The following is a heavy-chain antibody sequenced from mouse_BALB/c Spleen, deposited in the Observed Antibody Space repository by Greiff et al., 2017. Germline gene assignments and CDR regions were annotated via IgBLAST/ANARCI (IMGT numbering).Heavy chain of an antibody. Sequence: DVQLVESGGGLVKPGGSLKLSCAASGFTFSDYYMYWVRQTPEKRLEWVATISDGGSYTYYPDSVKGRFTISRDNAKNNLYLQMSSLKSEDTAMYYCARDEEGRGYAMDYWGQGTSVTVSS. CDR1: GFTFSDYY. V-gene: IGHV5-4*02. J-gene: IGHJ4*01. CDR2: ISDGGSYT. CDR3: ARDEEGRGYAMDY.